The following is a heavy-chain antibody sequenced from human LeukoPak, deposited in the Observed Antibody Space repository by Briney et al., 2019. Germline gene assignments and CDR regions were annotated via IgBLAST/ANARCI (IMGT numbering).Heavy chain of an antibody. D-gene: IGHD3-22*01. Sequence: SETLSLTCSVSGGSISSHYWSWIRQPAGKGLEWIGRIYTSGSTNYNPSLKSRVTMSVDTSKNQFSLKLSSVTAADTAVYYCARAAYSSGYSLDHWGQGTLVTVSS. CDR2: IYTSGST. CDR1: GGSISSHY. CDR3: ARAAYSSGYSLDH. V-gene: IGHV4-4*07. J-gene: IGHJ4*02.